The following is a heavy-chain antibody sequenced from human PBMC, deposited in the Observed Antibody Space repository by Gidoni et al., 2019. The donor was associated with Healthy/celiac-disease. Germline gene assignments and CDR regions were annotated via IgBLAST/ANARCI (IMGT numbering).Heavy chain of an antibody. J-gene: IGHJ4*02. Sequence: QVQLVESGGGVVQPGRSLRLSCAASGFTFSSYAMHWGRQAPGKGLEWVAVISYDGSNKYYADSVKGRFTISRDNSKNTLYLQMNSLRAEDTAVYYCARATYFDTPADYWGQGTLVTVSS. CDR1: GFTFSSYA. D-gene: IGHD3-9*01. CDR2: ISYDGSNK. CDR3: ARATYFDTPADY. V-gene: IGHV3-30*04.